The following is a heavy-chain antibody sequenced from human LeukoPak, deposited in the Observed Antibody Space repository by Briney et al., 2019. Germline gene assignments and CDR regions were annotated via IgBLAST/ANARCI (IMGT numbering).Heavy chain of an antibody. J-gene: IGHJ4*02. CDR2: IRYDGSNK. CDR3: AKDRVAVAGTALDY. CDR1: GFTFSSYW. V-gene: IGHV3-30*02. Sequence: GGSLRLSCAASGFTFSSYWMLWVRQAPGKGLEWVAFIRYDGSNKYYADSVKGRFTISRDNSKNTLYLQMNSLRAEDTAVYYCAKDRVAVAGTALDYWGQGTLVTVSS. D-gene: IGHD6-19*01.